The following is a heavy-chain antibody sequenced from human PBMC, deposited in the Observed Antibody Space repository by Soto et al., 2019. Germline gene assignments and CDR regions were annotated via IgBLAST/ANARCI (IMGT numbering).Heavy chain of an antibody. V-gene: IGHV3-7*01. CDR1: GFTFSSYW. J-gene: IGHJ4*02. CDR2: IKQDGSEK. D-gene: IGHD6-13*01. CDR3: AKDRVGSSWPYYFDY. Sequence: GGSLRLSCAASGFTFSSYWMSWVRQAPGKGLEWVANIKQDGSEKYYVDSVKGRFTISRDNAKNSLYLQMNSLRAEDTAVYYCAKDRVGSSWPYYFDYWGQGILVTVSS.